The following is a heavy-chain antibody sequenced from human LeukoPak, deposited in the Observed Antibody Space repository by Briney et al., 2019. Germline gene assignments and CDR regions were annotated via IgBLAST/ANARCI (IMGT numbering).Heavy chain of an antibody. CDR3: AAEAPTLSSPASRYWYFDL. Sequence: SVKVSCKASGFPFTSSAVQWVRPARGQRLEWIGWIVFGSGNTNYAQKFQERVTITRDMSTSTAYMELSSLRSEDTAVYYCAAEAPTLSSPASRYWYFDLWGRGTLVTVSS. V-gene: IGHV1-58*01. CDR2: IVFGSGNT. CDR1: GFPFTSSA. J-gene: IGHJ2*01. D-gene: IGHD3-16*01.